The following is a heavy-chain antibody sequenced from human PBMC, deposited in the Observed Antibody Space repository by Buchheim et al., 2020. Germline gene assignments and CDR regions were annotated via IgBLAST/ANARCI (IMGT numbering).Heavy chain of an antibody. CDR1: GFTFSSYE. CDR2: ISSSGSTI. Sequence: EVQLVESGGGLVQPGGSLRLSCAASGFTFSSYEMNWVRQAPGKGLEWVSYISSSGSTIYYADSVKGRFTISRDNAKNSLYLQMNSLRAEDTAVYYCARGRPPRYSSSWTPYWCFDLWGRGTL. V-gene: IGHV3-48*03. CDR3: ARGRPPRYSSSWTPYWCFDL. J-gene: IGHJ2*01. D-gene: IGHD6-13*01.